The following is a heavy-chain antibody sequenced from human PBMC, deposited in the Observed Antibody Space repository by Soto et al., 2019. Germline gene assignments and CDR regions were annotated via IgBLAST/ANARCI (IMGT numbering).Heavy chain of an antibody. CDR3: ARANCVRCPFDL. CDR2: IYYRGTT. D-gene: IGHD2-21*01. V-gene: IGHV4-61*08. J-gene: IGHJ4*02. Sequence: QVQLQESGPRLAKPSESLSLTCSVSGASLTRGVYYWSWLRQPPGRQLEWIGSIYYRGTTIYTPSLTGRVTISEDTSRNQVSVTVKSVTAADTAVYFCARANCVRCPFDLWGQGTLVIVSS. CDR1: GASLTRGVYY.